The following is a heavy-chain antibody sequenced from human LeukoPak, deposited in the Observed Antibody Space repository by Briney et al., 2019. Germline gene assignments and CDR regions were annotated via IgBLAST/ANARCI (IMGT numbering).Heavy chain of an antibody. D-gene: IGHD2-2*01. V-gene: IGHV4-61*02. Sequence: PSQTLSLTCTVSGGSISSGSYYWSWIRQPAGKGLEWIGRIYTSGSTNYNPSLKSRVTISVDTSKNQFSLKLSSVTAADTAVYYCAIEPPYQPGAFDIWGQGTMVTVSS. CDR2: IYTSGST. J-gene: IGHJ3*02. CDR3: AIEPPYQPGAFDI. CDR1: GGSISSGSYY.